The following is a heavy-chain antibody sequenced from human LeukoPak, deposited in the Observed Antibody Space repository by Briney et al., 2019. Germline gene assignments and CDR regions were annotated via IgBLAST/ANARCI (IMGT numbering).Heavy chain of an antibody. J-gene: IGHJ4*02. V-gene: IGHV3-30*02. CDR1: GFTFRSFG. CDR2: IRLDGSNQ. Sequence: PGGSLRLSCAASGFTFRSFGMHFVRQAPGKGLEWVAFIRLDGSNQYYTDSVKGRFTMSRDNSNNTLYLQTNNLRGDDTAVYFCAKGYGESHFDSWGQGTLVTVSS. D-gene: IGHD5-18*01. CDR3: AKGYGESHFDS.